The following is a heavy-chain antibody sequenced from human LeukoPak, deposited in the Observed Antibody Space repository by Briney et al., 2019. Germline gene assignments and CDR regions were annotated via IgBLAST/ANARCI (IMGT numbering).Heavy chain of an antibody. V-gene: IGHV3-23*01. CDR3: AKAPVTTCSGAYCYPFDY. D-gene: IGHD2-15*01. CDR2: ISVSGNT. Sequence: GGSLRLSCAASGFTLSSYAMSWARQGPGKVLEWVSAISVSGNTYHADSVKGRFTISRDSSKNTLYLQMNSLRAGDAAVYYCAKAPVTTCSGAYCYPFDYWSQGTLVTVSS. CDR1: GFTLSSYA. J-gene: IGHJ4*02.